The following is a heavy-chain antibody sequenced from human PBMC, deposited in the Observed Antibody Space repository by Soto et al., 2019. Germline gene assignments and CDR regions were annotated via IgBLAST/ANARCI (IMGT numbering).Heavy chain of an antibody. D-gene: IGHD3-3*01. CDR3: AKDRVVLPTTKRDYYYGMDV. V-gene: IGHV3-23*01. CDR2: ISESGDST. CDR1: GFTFSTYA. J-gene: IGHJ6*02. Sequence: EVQLLESGGGLVQPGGSLRLSCEASGFTFSTYAMNWVRQAPGKGLEWVSDISESGDSTYFTDSVKGRFTISRDNSKNTLYLQMNSLRAEATAVYYCAKDRVVLPTTKRDYYYGMDVWGQGTTVTVSS.